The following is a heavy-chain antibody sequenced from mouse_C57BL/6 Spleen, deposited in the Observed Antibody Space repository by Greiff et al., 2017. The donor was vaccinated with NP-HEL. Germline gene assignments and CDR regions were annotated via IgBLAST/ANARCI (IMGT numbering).Heavy chain of an antibody. CDR1: GFSFTSYG. J-gene: IGHJ4*01. Sequence: QVQLQQSGPGLVAPSQSLSITCTVSGFSFTSYGVDWVRQPPGKGLEWLGGIWGGGSTNYNSALMSSLSTSKDNSKGQVFLKMNRLQTDDTAMYYCGKRTGGYYAMDYWGQGTSVTVSS. V-gene: IGHV2-9*01. CDR3: GKRTGGYYAMDY. CDR2: IWGGGST.